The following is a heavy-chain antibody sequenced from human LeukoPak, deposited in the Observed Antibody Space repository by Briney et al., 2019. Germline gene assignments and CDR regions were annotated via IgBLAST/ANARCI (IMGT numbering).Heavy chain of an antibody. V-gene: IGHV4-61*02. CDR1: GGSISSGSYY. CDR2: IYTSGST. Sequence: SETLSLTCTVSGGSISSGSYYWSWIRQPAGKGLEWIGRIYTSGSTNYNPSLKSRVTISVDTSKNQFSLKLSSVTAADPAVYYCARGGYYPLDYWGQGTLVTVSS. J-gene: IGHJ4*02. CDR3: ARGGYYPLDY. D-gene: IGHD5-18*01.